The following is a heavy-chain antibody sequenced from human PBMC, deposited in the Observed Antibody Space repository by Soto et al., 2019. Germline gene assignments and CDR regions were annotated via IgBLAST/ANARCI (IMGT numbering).Heavy chain of an antibody. Sequence: GGSLRLSCAASGFTFRSYGMHWVRQAPGKGLEWVTVIWYDGSKKYYAESVKGRFTISRDNSKSTLYLQMNSLRADDTAVYYFSRGVSHYSYGMDSWGQGTTVTVS. J-gene: IGHJ6*02. CDR3: SRGVSHYSYGMDS. V-gene: IGHV3-33*01. CDR1: GFTFRSYG. CDR2: IWYDGSKK.